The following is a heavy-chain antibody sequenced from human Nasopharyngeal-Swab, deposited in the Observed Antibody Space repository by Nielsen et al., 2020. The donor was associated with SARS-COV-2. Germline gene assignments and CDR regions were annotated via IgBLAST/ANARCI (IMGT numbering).Heavy chain of an antibody. CDR2: INHSGST. V-gene: IGHV4-34*01. J-gene: IGHJ2*01. Sequence: WIRQPPGKGLEWIGEINHSGSTNCNPSLKSRVTISVDTSKDQFSLKLSSVTAADTAVYYCARDIRTYDILTGYSLGYFDLWGRGTLVTVSS. D-gene: IGHD3-9*01. CDR3: ARDIRTYDILTGYSLGYFDL.